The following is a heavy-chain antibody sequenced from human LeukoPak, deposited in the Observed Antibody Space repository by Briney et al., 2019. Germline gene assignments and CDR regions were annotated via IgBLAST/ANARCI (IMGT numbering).Heavy chain of an antibody. CDR2: VNPNSGGT. Sequence: ASVKISCKASGYTFTGYYIHWVRQAPGQGLEWMGRVNPNSGGTNYAQKFQGRVTMTRDTSISTAYMELSRLRSDDTAVYYCARDYSRRDYYYGMDVWGQGTTVTVSS. J-gene: IGHJ6*02. CDR3: ARDYSRRDYYYGMDV. V-gene: IGHV1-2*06. D-gene: IGHD2-15*01. CDR1: GYTFTGYY.